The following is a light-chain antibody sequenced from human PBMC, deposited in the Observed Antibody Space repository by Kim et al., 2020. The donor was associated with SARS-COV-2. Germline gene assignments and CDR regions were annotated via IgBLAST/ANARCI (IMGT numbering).Light chain of an antibody. V-gene: IGLV2-14*04. J-gene: IGLJ3*02. CDR1: SSDVGAHDY. CDR3: CSYTASATWV. CDR2: DVT. Sequence: GQSITISCTGTSSDVGAHDYVAWYQQYPNKAPQLMVYDVTKRPSGVSTRFSGSKSGNTASLTISGLQAEDEADYYCCSYTASATWVFGGGTQLTVL.